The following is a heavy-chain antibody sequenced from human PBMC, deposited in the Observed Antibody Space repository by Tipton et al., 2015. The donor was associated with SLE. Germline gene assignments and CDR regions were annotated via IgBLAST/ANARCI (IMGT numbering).Heavy chain of an antibody. CDR2: IWEDGSQK. V-gene: IGHV3-33*01. CDR3: ATRQIYYFYGMDV. Sequence: SLRLSCAASGFTFSSYGMHWVRQAPGKGLEWVAIIWEDGSQKYYGDSVKGRFTISRDNSKNTLYLQMKSLRAEDTAVYYCATRQIYYFYGMDVWGQGTTVIVSS. J-gene: IGHJ6*02. CDR1: GFTFSSYG.